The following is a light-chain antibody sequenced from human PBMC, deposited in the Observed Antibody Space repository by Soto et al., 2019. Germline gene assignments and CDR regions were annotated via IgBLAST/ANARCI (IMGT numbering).Light chain of an antibody. Sequence: QSALTQPASVSGCPGQSITISCTGTSSDVGGYNYVSWYQQHPGKAPKLMIYDVSNRPSGVSNRFSGSKSGNTASLTISGLQAEDEADYYCSSYTSSCTGVFGTGTKLTVL. CDR3: SSYTSSCTGV. CDR2: DVS. J-gene: IGLJ1*01. V-gene: IGLV2-14*01. CDR1: SSDVGGYNY.